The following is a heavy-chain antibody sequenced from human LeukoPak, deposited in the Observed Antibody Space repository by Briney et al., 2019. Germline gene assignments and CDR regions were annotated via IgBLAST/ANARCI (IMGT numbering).Heavy chain of an antibody. CDR3: ARVPRWYYYDSSGHVHFDY. J-gene: IGHJ4*02. D-gene: IGHD3-22*01. CDR2: INTNTGNP. CDR1: GYTFTSYG. V-gene: IGHV7-4-1*02. Sequence: GASVKVSCKASGYTFTSYGISWVRQAPGQGLEWMGWINTNTGNPTYAQGFTGRFVFSLDTSVSTAYLQISSLKAEDTAVYYCARVPRWYYYDSSGHVHFDYWGQGTLVTVSS.